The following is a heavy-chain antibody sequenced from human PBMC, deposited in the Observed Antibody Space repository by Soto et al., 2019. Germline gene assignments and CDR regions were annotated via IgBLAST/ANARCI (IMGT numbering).Heavy chain of an antibody. CDR1: GGTFSSYA. Sequence: ASVKVSCKASGGTFSSYAISWVRQAPGQGLEWMGGIIPIFGTANYAQKFQGRVTITADESTSTAYMELSSLRSEDTAVYYCASGHSSGWYPPDYWGQGTLVTVSS. D-gene: IGHD6-19*01. CDR2: IIPIFGTA. J-gene: IGHJ4*02. CDR3: ASGHSSGWYPPDY. V-gene: IGHV1-69*13.